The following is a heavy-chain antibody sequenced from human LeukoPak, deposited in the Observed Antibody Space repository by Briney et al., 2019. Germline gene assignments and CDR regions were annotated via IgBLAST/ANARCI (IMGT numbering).Heavy chain of an antibody. J-gene: IGHJ3*02. CDR3: ARLMGAYHDSGNYYTVDAFDI. Sequence: GGSLRLSCAASGFTFSDHYVSWIRQAPGKGLEWISYSSTNVNFIYYADSVRGRFTISRDNAKNSLYLQMNSLRAEDTAVYYCARLMGAYHDSGNYYTVDAFDIWGQGTMVTVSS. CDR1: GFTFSDHY. D-gene: IGHD3-22*01. CDR2: SSTNVNFI. V-gene: IGHV3-11*01.